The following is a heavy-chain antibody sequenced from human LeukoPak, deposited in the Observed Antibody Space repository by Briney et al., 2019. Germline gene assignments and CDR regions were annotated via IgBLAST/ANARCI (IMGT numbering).Heavy chain of an antibody. Sequence: GGSLRLSCAAPGFTVSSNSMSWVRQAPGKGLEWVSVIYSSGYTYYADSVKGRFTISRDNSKNTLCLQMNSLRAEDTAVYYCARDYCSGGSCYNFDYWGQGTLVTVSS. D-gene: IGHD2-15*01. CDR3: ARDYCSGGSCYNFDY. V-gene: IGHV3-66*01. J-gene: IGHJ4*02. CDR2: IYSSGYT. CDR1: GFTVSSNS.